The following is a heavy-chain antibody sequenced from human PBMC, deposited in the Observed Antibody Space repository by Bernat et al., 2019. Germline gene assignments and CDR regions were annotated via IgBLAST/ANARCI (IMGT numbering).Heavy chain of an antibody. CDR1: GGSFSGYY. CDR3: AGSCIAAAYYFDY. J-gene: IGHJ4*02. CDR2: INHSGST. V-gene: IGHV4-34*01. Sequence: QVQLQQWGAGLLKPSETLSLTCAVYGGSFSGYYWSWIRQPPGKGLEWIGEINHSGSTNYNPSLKSRVTISVDTSKNQFSLKLGSVTAADTAVYYCAGSCIAAAYYFDYWGQGTLVTVSS. D-gene: IGHD6-13*01.